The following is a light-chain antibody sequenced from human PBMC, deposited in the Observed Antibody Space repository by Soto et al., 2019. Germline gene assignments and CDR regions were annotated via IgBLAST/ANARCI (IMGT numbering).Light chain of an antibody. V-gene: IGLV2-14*01. CDR2: EVS. Sequence: QSALTQPASVSGSPGQSITIPCTGTSSDVGGYNYVSWYQHHPGKAPKLMIYEVSNRPSGVSNRFSGSKSGNTASLTISGLQADDEADYYCSSYTSTTTLGVFGGGTQLIVL. J-gene: IGLJ3*02. CDR1: SSDVGGYNY. CDR3: SSYTSTTTLGV.